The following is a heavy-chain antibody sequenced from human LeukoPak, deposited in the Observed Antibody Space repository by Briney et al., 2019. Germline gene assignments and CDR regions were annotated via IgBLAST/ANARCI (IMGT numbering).Heavy chain of an antibody. CDR2: INADGSST. V-gene: IGHV3-74*01. D-gene: IGHD3-3*01. Sequence: GGSLRLSCAASGFTFSSYWMHWVRQAPGKGLVWVSRINADGSSTSYADSVKGRSTISRDNAKNTLYLQMNSLRAEDTAVYYCARGSGYYGNWFDPWGQGTLVTVSS. CDR3: ARGSGYYGNWFDP. CDR1: GFTFSSYW. J-gene: IGHJ5*02.